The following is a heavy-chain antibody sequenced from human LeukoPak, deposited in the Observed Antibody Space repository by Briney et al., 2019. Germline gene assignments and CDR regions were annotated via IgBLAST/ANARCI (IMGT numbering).Heavy chain of an antibody. D-gene: IGHD6-19*01. CDR2: IYHSGST. V-gene: IGHV4-4*02. J-gene: IGHJ6*02. CDR3: ARPVPYSSGWHQYYGMDV. CDR1: DGSISSNNW. Sequence: TLSLTCAVSDGSISSNNWWSWVRQSPGKGLEWIGEIYHSGSTNYNPSLQSRVTISVGKSKNQFSLKLTSVTAADTAVYYCARPVPYSSGWHQYYGMDVWGQGTTVTVSS.